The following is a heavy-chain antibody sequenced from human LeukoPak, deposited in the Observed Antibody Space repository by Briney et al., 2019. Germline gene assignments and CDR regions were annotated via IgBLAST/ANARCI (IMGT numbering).Heavy chain of an antibody. Sequence: ASVKVSCKASGGTFSSYAISWVRQAPGQGLEWMGWISAYNGNTNYAQKLQGRVTMTTDTSTSTAYMELRSLRSDDTAVYYCARDKLGIHWFDPWGQGTLVTVSS. CDR3: ARDKLGIHWFDP. V-gene: IGHV1-18*01. J-gene: IGHJ5*02. CDR1: GGTFSSYA. D-gene: IGHD7-27*01. CDR2: ISAYNGNT.